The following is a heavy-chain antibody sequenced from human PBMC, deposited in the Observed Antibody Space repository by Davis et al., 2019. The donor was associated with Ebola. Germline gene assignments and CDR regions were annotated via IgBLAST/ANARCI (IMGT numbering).Heavy chain of an antibody. CDR3: ARNWNYENAFDI. CDR2: IIPIFGTA. CDR1: GGTFSSYA. J-gene: IGHJ3*02. D-gene: IGHD1-7*01. V-gene: IGHV1-69*06. Sequence: SVKVSCKASGGTFSSYAISWVRQAPGQGLEWMGGIIPIFGTANYAQKFQGRVTITADKSTSTAYMELSSLRSEDTAVYYCARNWNYENAFDIWGQGTMVTVSS.